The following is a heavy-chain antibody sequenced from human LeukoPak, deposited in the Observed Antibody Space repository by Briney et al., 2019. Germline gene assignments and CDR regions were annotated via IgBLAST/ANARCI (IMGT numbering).Heavy chain of an antibody. CDR1: GFTFDDYA. V-gene: IGHV3-9*01. D-gene: IGHD5-18*01. CDR3: AKDLGDRGRRRGYSYGFDY. CDR2: ISWNSGSI. Sequence: GGSLRLSCPASGFTFDDYAMHWVRQAPGKGLEWVSGISWNSGSIGYADSVKGRSTISRDNAKNSLYLQMNSLRAEDTALYYCAKDLGDRGRRRGYSYGFDYWGQGTLVTVSS. J-gene: IGHJ4*02.